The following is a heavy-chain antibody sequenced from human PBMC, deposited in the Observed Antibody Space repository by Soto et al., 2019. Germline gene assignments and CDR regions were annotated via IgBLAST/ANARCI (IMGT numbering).Heavy chain of an antibody. V-gene: IGHV1-2*04. D-gene: IGHD2-8*01. CDR1: GYRFTDYH. CDR3: ARGDSTDCSNGVCSFFYNHDMDV. J-gene: IGHJ6*02. CDR2: INPKSGGT. Sequence: ASVKVSCKASGYRFTDYHIHWVRQAPGQGLDWRGLINPKSGGTSTAQKFQGWVTMTTDTSISTASMELTRLTSDDTAIYYCARGDSTDCSNGVCSFFYNHDMDVWGQGTTVTVSS.